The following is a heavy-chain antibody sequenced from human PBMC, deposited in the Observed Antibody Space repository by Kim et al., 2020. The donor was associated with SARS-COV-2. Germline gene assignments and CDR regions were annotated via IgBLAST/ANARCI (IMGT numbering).Heavy chain of an antibody. V-gene: IGHV3-23*01. CDR1: GFTFSSYA. D-gene: IGHD1-26*01. J-gene: IGHJ4*02. Sequence: GGSLRLSCAASGFTFSSYAMSWVRQAPGKGLEWVSAISGSGGSTYYADSVKGRFAISRDNSKNTLYLQMNSLRAEDTAVYYCATPRGGSYYAIYYFDYWGQGTLVTVSS. CDR3: ATPRGGSYYAIYYFDY. CDR2: ISGSGGST.